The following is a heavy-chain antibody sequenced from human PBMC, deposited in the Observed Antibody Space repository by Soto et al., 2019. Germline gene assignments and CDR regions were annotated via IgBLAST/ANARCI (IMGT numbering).Heavy chain of an antibody. D-gene: IGHD4-4*01. CDR2: ISYDGSKK. V-gene: IGHV3-30-3*01. CDR1: GFSFNDHA. J-gene: IGHJ6*02. Sequence: QVHLVESGGGVVQPGRSLRLSCAASGFSFNDHAIHWVRQAPGRGLEWVALISYDGSKKYFADSVKGRFTISRDNSKNTLSLHMNSLRREDTAVYYCARQGIGALKYHYRHLDVWGQGTPVTVSS. CDR3: ARQGIGALKYHYRHLDV.